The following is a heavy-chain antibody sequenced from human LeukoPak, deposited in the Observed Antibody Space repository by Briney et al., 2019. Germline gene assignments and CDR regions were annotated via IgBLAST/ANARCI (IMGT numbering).Heavy chain of an antibody. J-gene: IGHJ4*02. D-gene: IGHD6-6*01. CDR2: ISSTGTST. Sequence: PGESLRLSCAASGFTFSSYAMHWVRQAPGKGLEYVSAISSTGTSTYYANSVKGRFTISRDNSKNTLYLQMNSLRAEDTAVYYCAAYSSCDYWGQGTLVTVSS. V-gene: IGHV3-64*01. CDR3: AAYSSCDY. CDR1: GFTFSSYA.